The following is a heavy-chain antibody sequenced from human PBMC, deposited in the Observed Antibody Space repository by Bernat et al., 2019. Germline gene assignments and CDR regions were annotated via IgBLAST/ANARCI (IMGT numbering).Heavy chain of an antibody. CDR1: GGSFSNYS. D-gene: IGHD3-3*01. J-gene: IGHJ6*03. Sequence: QVQLQQWGAGLLKPSETLSLTCGVYGGSFSNYSWSWIRQPPGKGLEWIGEINHSGSTDYNPSLATRVTISIDSSRNQFSLKLSSVTAADTAVYYCAREQTELFHDFWSGYAGRYYYFYYMDVWGEGTSVTVSS. CDR3: AREQTELFHDFWSGYAGRYYYFYYMDV. V-gene: IGHV4-34*01. CDR2: INHSGST.